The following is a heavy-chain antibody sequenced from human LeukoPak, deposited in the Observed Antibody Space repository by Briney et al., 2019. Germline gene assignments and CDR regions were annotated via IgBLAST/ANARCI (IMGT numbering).Heavy chain of an antibody. Sequence: GASVKVSCKASGYTFTSYGISWVRQAPGQGLEWMGWISAYNGNTNYAQKLQGRVTMTTDTSTSTAYMELRSLRSDDTAVYYCARETRITMVRGAIITESDAFDIWGQGTMVTVSS. V-gene: IGHV1-18*01. CDR3: ARETRITMVRGAIITESDAFDI. D-gene: IGHD3-10*01. CDR2: ISAYNGNT. J-gene: IGHJ3*02. CDR1: GYTFTSYG.